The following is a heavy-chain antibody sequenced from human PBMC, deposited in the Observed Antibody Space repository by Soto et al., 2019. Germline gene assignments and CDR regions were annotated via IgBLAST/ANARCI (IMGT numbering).Heavy chain of an antibody. J-gene: IGHJ4*02. CDR3: ARQIYDSDTGPNFQYYFDS. V-gene: IGHV5-10-1*01. CDR2: IDPSDSQT. CDR1: GYSFAGYW. Sequence: GESLKISCKGSGYSFAGYWITWVRQKPGKGLEWMGRIDPSDSQTYYSPSFRGHVTISVTKSITTVFLQWSSLRASDTAMYYCARQIYDSDTGPNFQYYFDSWGQGTPVTVAS. D-gene: IGHD3-22*01.